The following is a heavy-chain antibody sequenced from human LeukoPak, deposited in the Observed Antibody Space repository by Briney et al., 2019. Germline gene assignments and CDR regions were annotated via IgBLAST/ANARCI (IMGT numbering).Heavy chain of an antibody. Sequence: ASVKVFCKASGYTFTSYDINWVRQATGQGLEWMGWMNPNSGNTGYAQKFQGRVTITRNTSISTAYMELSSLRSEDTAVYYCARTQRYTIFSNIHMDVWGKGTTVTVSS. V-gene: IGHV1-8*03. CDR3: ARTQRYTIFSNIHMDV. CDR2: MNPNSGNT. CDR1: GYTFTSYD. J-gene: IGHJ6*03. D-gene: IGHD3-3*01.